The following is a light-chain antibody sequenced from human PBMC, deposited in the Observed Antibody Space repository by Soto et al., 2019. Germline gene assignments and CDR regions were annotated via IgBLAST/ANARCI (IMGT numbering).Light chain of an antibody. CDR1: QSVSSY. CDR2: DAS. Sequence: EIVLTHSPATLSLSPWERATLSCRASQSVSSYLAWYQQKPGQAPRLLIYDASNRATGIPARFSGSGSGTDFTLTISSLEPEDFAVYYCQQYNNWPPVKFGQGTKVDIK. CDR3: QQYNNWPPVK. V-gene: IGKV3-11*01. J-gene: IGKJ1*01.